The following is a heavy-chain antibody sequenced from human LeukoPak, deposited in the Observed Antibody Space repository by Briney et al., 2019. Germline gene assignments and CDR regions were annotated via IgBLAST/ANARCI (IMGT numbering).Heavy chain of an antibody. J-gene: IGHJ5*02. D-gene: IGHD3-10*01. CDR2: IYYSGST. CDR1: GGSNSSYY. Sequence: SETLSLTCTVSGGSNSSYYWSWIRQPPGKGLEWIGYIYYSGSTNYNPSLKSRVTISVDTSKNQFSLKLSSVTAADTAVYYCARSGVWFGELTNWFDPWGQGTLVTVSS. V-gene: IGHV4-59*01. CDR3: ARSGVWFGELTNWFDP.